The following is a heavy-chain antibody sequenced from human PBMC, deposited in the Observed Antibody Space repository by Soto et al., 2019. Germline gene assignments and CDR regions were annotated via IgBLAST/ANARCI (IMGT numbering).Heavy chain of an antibody. Sequence: QVQLVQSGAEVKKPGSSVKVSCKAYGGTFSSYTISWVRQAPGQGHEWMGRIIPILGIANYAQKFQGRVTITADKSTSTAYMELSSLRSEDTAVYYCASSSLGYCSGGSCYSGGPWGQGTLVTVSS. D-gene: IGHD2-15*01. J-gene: IGHJ5*02. V-gene: IGHV1-69*02. CDR3: ASSSLGYCSGGSCYSGGP. CDR1: GGTFSSYT. CDR2: IIPILGIA.